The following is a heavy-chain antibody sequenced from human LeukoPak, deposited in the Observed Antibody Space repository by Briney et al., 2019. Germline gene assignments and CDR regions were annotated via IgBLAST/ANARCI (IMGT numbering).Heavy chain of an antibody. Sequence: PSETLSLTCTVSGASICSFYWSWIRQPPGKGLECIGYIYYSGITNYNPSLNSRVTISVDTSKNQFSLKLSSVSAGDTAVYYCATQGSGSRAAFDYLGQGTLVTVSS. CDR2: IYYSGIT. CDR1: GASICSFY. V-gene: IGHV4-59*01. J-gene: IGHJ4*02. D-gene: IGHD1-26*01. CDR3: ATQGSGSRAAFDY.